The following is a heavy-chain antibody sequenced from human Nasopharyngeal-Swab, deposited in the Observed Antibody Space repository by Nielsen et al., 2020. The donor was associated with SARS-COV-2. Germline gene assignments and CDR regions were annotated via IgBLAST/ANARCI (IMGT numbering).Heavy chain of an antibody. CDR3: ARDRYGSGSFLGY. CDR2: INPSGGSA. D-gene: IGHD3-10*01. Sequence: WVRQAPGQGLEWMGIINPSGGSATYAQRFQGKVTMTRSTSTSTVFMELSSLKSEDTAVYYCARDRYGSGSFLGYWGQGTLVTVSS. J-gene: IGHJ4*02. V-gene: IGHV1-46*01.